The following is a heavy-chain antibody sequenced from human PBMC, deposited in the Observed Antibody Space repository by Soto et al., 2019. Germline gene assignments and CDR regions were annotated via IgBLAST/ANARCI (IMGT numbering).Heavy chain of an antibody. CDR2: ISYDGSNK. CDR1: GFTFSSYG. J-gene: IGHJ6*02. Sequence: GSLRLSCAASGFTFSSYGMHWVRQAPGKGLEWVAVISYDGSNKYYADSVKGRFTISRDNSKNTLYLQMNSLRAEDTAVYYCAKDLASRYSNYYYYGMDVWGQGTTVTVSS. CDR3: AKDLASRYSNYYYYGMDV. D-gene: IGHD4-4*01. V-gene: IGHV3-30*18.